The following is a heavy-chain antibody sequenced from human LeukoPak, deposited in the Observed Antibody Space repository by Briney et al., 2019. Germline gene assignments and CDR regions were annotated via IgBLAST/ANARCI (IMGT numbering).Heavy chain of an antibody. CDR1: GFTFSDYY. CDR3: ARDTYYYDTSGSYVWYFDY. V-gene: IGHV3-11*04. D-gene: IGHD3-22*01. Sequence: TGGSLRLSCAASGFTFSDYYMSWIRQAPGKGLDWVSYISSSGSTTYYADSVKGRFTISRDNAKNSLYLQMNSLRAEDTAVYYCARDTYYYDTSGSYVWYFDYWGQGTQVTVSS. J-gene: IGHJ4*02. CDR2: ISSSGSTT.